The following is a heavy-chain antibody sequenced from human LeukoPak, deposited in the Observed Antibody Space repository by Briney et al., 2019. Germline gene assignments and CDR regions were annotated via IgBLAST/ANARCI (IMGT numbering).Heavy chain of an antibody. J-gene: IGHJ4*02. CDR3: ARLSITNSLHLYYFDF. V-gene: IGHV5-51*01. D-gene: IGHD1-20*01. CDR1: GYSFSSYW. CDR2: IYPGDSDT. Sequence: GESLKISCKGSGYSFSSYWFGWVRQMPGKGLEWMGIIYPGDSDTRCSPSFQGQVTISADKSISTAYLQWSSLKASDTALYFCARLSITNSLHLYYFDFWGQGTLVTVSS.